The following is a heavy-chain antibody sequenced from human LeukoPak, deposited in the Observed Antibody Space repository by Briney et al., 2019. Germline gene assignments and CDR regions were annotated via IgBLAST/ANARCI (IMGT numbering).Heavy chain of an antibody. CDR1: GYTFTSYG. V-gene: IGHV1-18*01. Sequence: ASVTVSRKASGYTFTSYGISWVRPAPGQGVGWMGWIIAYNGDTNDAQKFQGRVTMTTETSTSTAYMELRSLRSDDTAVYYCARVQMVRGVLIPEYFQHWGQGTLVTVSS. D-gene: IGHD3-10*01. CDR2: IIAYNGDT. CDR3: ARVQMVRGVLIPEYFQH. J-gene: IGHJ1*01.